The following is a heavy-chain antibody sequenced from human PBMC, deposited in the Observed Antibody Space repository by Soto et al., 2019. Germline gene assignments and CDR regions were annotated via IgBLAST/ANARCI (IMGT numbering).Heavy chain of an antibody. CDR1: GGSVSSRSHF. Sequence: QVQLQESGPGVVKPSDTLSVTCTVSGGSVSSRSHFWSWIRQPPVGGLQWIGYIYYTGNTNYSPSLKSRATLSVDTSRNQVSLRLTSVTAADTAIYYCARYDAESGSNKLDPWGQGTLVTVSS. J-gene: IGHJ5*02. D-gene: IGHD5-12*01. CDR3: ARYDAESGSNKLDP. V-gene: IGHV4-61*01. CDR2: IYYTGNT.